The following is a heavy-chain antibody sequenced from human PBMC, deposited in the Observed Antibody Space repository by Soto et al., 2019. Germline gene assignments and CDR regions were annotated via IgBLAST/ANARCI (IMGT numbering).Heavy chain of an antibody. CDR3: AREKGPFYDSSGYYRNRPFDY. CDR1: GFTFSSYE. CDR2: ISSSGSTI. J-gene: IGHJ4*02. Sequence: QSGGSLRLSCAASGFTFSSYEMNWVRQAPGKGLEWVSYISSSGSTIYYADSVKGRFTISRDNAKNSLYLQMNSLRAEDTAVYYCAREKGPFYDSSGYYRNRPFDYWGQGTLVTVSS. D-gene: IGHD3-22*01. V-gene: IGHV3-48*03.